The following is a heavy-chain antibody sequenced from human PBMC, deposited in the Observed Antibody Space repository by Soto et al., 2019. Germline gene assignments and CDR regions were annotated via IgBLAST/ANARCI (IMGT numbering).Heavy chain of an antibody. CDR2: IVVGSGNT. V-gene: IGHV1-58*01. Sequence: SVKVSCKASGFTFTSSAVQWVRQARGQRLEWIGWIVVGSGNTNYAQKFQERATITWDMSTSTAYMELSSLRSEDTAVYYCAATPPTRPYYYYGMDVWGQGTTVTVSS. CDR3: AATPPTRPYYYYGMDV. CDR1: GFTFTSSA. J-gene: IGHJ6*02.